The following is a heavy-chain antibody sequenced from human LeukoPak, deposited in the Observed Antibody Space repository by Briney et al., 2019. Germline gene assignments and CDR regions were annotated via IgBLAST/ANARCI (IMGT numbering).Heavy chain of an antibody. CDR1: GFTFSSYA. V-gene: IGHV3-53*01. CDR3: ARLLLDYDSTPLDY. Sequence: GGSLRLSCAASGFTFSSYAISWVRQAPGKGLEWVSVIYSGGSTYYADSVKGRFTISRDNSKNTLYLQMNSLRAEDTAVYYCARLLLDYDSTPLDYWGQGTLVTVSS. CDR2: IYSGGST. D-gene: IGHD3-22*01. J-gene: IGHJ4*02.